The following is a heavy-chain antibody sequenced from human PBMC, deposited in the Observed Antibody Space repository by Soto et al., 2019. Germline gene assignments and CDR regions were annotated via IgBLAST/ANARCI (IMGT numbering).Heavy chain of an antibody. V-gene: IGHV1-24*01. CDR1: GYTLPELS. D-gene: IGHD1-1*01. CDR3: ATVRTSNYYFDY. Sequence: APVNVSSQVSGYTLPELSMHWGRQAPWKGLEWMGGFDPEDGETIYAQMCQGRVTMTEDTSTDTAYMERSSLRSEDTAVYYCATVRTSNYYFDYWGQGTLVTVSS. CDR2: FDPEDGET. J-gene: IGHJ4*02.